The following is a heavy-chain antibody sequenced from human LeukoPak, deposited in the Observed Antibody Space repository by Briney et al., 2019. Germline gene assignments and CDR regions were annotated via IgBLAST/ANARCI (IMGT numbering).Heavy chain of an antibody. D-gene: IGHD6-13*01. V-gene: IGHV1-18*01. CDR3: ARGIAAAGETVFDY. CDR1: GCTFKNYG. J-gene: IGHJ4*02. Sequence: ASVKVSCKAAGCTFKNYGVNWVRQAPGQGLEWMGWISGYNGNTQYAQKVQGRVTMTIATSTSTAYMELRSLRSDDTAVYNCARGIAAAGETVFDYWGEGTLVAVSS. CDR2: ISGYNGNT.